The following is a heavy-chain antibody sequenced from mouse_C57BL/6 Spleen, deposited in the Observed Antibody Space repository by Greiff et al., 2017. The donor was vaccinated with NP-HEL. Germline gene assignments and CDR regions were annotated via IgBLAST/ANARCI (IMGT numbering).Heavy chain of an antibody. CDR2: IDPSDSYT. CDR3: ARYDGYQYYCDY. V-gene: IGHV1-69*01. CDR1: GYTFTSYW. Sequence: QVQLQQPGAELVMPGASVKLSCKASGYTFTSYWMHWVKQRPGQGLEWIGEIDPSDSYTNYNQKFKGKSTLTVDKSSSTAYMQLSSLTSEDSAVYYCARYDGYQYYCDYWGQGTTLTVSS. D-gene: IGHD2-3*01. J-gene: IGHJ2*01.